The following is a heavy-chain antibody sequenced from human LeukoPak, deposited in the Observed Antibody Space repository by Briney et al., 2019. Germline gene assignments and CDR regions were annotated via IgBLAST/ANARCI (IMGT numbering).Heavy chain of an antibody. CDR3: VIQYSSGWDSRDY. CDR2: IYPGDSGT. Sequence: GESLKISCKGSGYSFTSYWIGWVRQMPGKGLEWMGIIYPGDSGTRYSPSFQGQVTISADKSISTAYLQWGSLKASDTAMYYCVIQYSSGWDSRDYWGQGTLVTVSS. D-gene: IGHD6-19*01. V-gene: IGHV5-51*01. CDR1: GYSFTSYW. J-gene: IGHJ4*02.